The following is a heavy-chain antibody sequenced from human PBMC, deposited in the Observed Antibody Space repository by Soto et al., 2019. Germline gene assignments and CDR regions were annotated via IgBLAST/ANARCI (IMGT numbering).Heavy chain of an antibody. Sequence: EQLVQSGGGLVHPGGTLRLSCVAPGFTFSEYYMDWVRLAPGRGPEWIGRSRNDANDYIRDYAASGKGRFSVSRDDSKSLFFLQMNGLKTVDTACYYCVRQGYCSSTSCFDAMDVWGQGTTVTVSS. D-gene: IGHD2-2*01. J-gene: IGHJ6*02. CDR1: GFTFSEYY. V-gene: IGHV3-72*01. CDR2: SRNDANDYIR. CDR3: VRQGYCSSTSCFDAMDV.